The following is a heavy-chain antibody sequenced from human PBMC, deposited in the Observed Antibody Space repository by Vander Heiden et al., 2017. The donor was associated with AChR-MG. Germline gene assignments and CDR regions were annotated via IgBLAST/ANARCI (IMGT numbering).Heavy chain of an antibody. J-gene: IGHJ6*02. V-gene: IGHV3-49*04. Sequence: EVQLEESGGGLVQQGRPLRLSCTVMGCYFGDYALSWVRQAPGKGLEWIGFIRMKGSGVPTQYAASVKDRFSMSKDASLNIAYLDMNSLTTEDTGVYYCAVLKTLFRYYYHLDDWGQGTTVTVSS. CDR3: AVLKTLFRYYYHLDD. CDR2: IRMKGSGVPT. CDR1: GCYFGDYA.